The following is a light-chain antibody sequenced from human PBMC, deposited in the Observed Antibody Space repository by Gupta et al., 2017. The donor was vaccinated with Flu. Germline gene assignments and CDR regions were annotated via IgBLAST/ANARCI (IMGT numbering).Light chain of an antibody. V-gene: IGKV4-1*01. CDR2: WAS. CDR3: QQYYVTPYT. Sequence: SLGERATINCKSSQNIFYSSNSKNYLSWYQQKPGHPPKLLFYWASTRKSGVPDRFSVSGSGRDFALTISSLQAEDVAVYYCQQYYVTPYTFGQGTKLEIK. CDR1: QNIFYSSNSKNY. J-gene: IGKJ2*01.